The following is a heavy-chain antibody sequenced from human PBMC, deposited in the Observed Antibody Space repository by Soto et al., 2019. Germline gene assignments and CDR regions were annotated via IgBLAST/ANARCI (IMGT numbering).Heavy chain of an antibody. D-gene: IGHD2-8*01. V-gene: IGHV4-39*01. J-gene: IGHJ4*02. CDR3: ARVWGAYCTNGVCYHNYFDY. Sequence: SETLSLTCTVSGGSISSSRYYWGWIRQPPGKGLEWIGYIYYSGSTYYNPSLKSRVTISVDTSRSQFSLKLSSVTAADTAVYYCARVWGAYCTNGVCYHNYFDYWGQGTLVTVSS. CDR2: IYYSGST. CDR1: GGSISSSRYY.